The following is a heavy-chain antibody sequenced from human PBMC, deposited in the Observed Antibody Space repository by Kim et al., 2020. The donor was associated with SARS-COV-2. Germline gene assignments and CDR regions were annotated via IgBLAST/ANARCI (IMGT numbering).Heavy chain of an antibody. CDR2: ISSSSSYI. V-gene: IGHV3-21*01. J-gene: IGHJ6*02. CDR3: ARENYGDYVHTPVYYYGMDV. D-gene: IGHD4-17*01. CDR1: GFTFSSYS. Sequence: GGSLRLSCAASGFTFSSYSMNWVRQAPGKGLEWVSSISSSSSYIYYADSVKGRFTISRDNAKNSLYLQMNSLRAEDTAVYYCARENYGDYVHTPVYYYGMDVWGQGTTVTVSS.